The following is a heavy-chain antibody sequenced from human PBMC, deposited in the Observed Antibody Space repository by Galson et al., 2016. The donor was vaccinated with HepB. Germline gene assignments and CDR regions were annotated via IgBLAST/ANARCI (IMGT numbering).Heavy chain of an antibody. CDR3: ARSLTGSYDFWGASYNYYAIDV. CDR1: GYTFDSYW. CDR2: IYPGDFDI. V-gene: IGHV5-51*01. D-gene: IGHD3-3*01. Sequence: QSGAEVKKPGESLKISCRGSGYTFDSYWIGWVRQMPGKGLEWMGIIYPGDFDIRYSPSFQGQVTISVDKSISTAYLQWSSLKASDTAMYYCARSLTGSYDFWGASYNYYAIDVWGQGTTVTV. J-gene: IGHJ6*02.